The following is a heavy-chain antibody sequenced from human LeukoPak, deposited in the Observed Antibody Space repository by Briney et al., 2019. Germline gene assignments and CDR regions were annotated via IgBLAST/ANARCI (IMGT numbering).Heavy chain of an antibody. D-gene: IGHD4-17*01. J-gene: IGHJ4*02. CDR2: ISGSGGTT. CDR3: ASHYGDYLLFDY. CDR1: GFTFSSYA. Sequence: GGSLRLSCGASGFTFSSYAMNWVRQAPGKGLEWVSVISGSGGTTYYADSVKGRFTISRDNAKNSLYLQMNSLRAEDTAVYYCASHYGDYLLFDYWGQGTLVTVSS. V-gene: IGHV3-23*01.